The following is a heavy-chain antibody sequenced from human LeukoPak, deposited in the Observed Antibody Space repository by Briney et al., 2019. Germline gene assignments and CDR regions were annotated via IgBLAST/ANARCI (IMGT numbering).Heavy chain of an antibody. CDR3: ARAEKWFGELTPFDP. CDR2: INIDGTGT. D-gene: IGHD3-10*01. Sequence: GGSLRLSCAASGFTFSNYWMHWVRQAPGKGLVWVSRINIDGTGTTYADSVKGRFTISRDNAKNTLYLQMNSLRAEDTAVYYCARAEKWFGELTPFDPWGQGTLVTVSS. CDR1: GFTFSNYW. V-gene: IGHV3-74*01. J-gene: IGHJ5*02.